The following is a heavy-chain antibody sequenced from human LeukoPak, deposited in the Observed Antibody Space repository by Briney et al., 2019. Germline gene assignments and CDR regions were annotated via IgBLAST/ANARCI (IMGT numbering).Heavy chain of an antibody. D-gene: IGHD6-13*01. CDR1: GFTFSSYG. V-gene: IGHV3-30*03. Sequence: GGSLRLSCAASGFTFSSYGMHWVRQAPSKGLEWVAVISYDGSNKYYADSVKGRFTISRDNSKNTLYLQMNNLRAEDTAVYYCARAGGTAGSNWYFDLWGRGTLVSVSS. CDR3: ARAGGTAGSNWYFDL. J-gene: IGHJ2*01. CDR2: ISYDGSNK.